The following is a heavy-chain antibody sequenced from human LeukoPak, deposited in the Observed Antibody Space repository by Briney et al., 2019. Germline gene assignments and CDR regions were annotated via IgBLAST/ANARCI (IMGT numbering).Heavy chain of an antibody. V-gene: IGHV1-8*01. CDR1: GYTFTSYD. J-gene: IGHJ5*02. CDR2: MNPNSGNT. CDR3: ARVFRGYSWFDP. D-gene: IGHD5-12*01. Sequence: ASVKVSCKASGYTFTSYDINWVRQATGQGLEWMGWMNPNSGNTGYAQKFQGRVTMTRNTSISTAHMELSSLRSEDTAVYYCARVFRGYSWFDPWGQGTLVTVSS.